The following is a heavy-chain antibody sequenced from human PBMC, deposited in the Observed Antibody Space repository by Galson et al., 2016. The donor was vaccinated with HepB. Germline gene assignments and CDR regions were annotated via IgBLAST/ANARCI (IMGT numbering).Heavy chain of an antibody. D-gene: IGHD1-26*01. CDR1: GYTFTRYP. CDR3: ARDLSMYSGSELYYFDY. J-gene: IGHJ4*02. Sequence: SVKFSCKASGYTFTRYPMHWVRQAPGQRLEWMGWINGGNGNTKYSQKFQGRVTITRDTSASTAYMELSSLRSEDTAVYYCARDLSMYSGSELYYFDYWGQGTLVTVSS. V-gene: IGHV1-3*01. CDR2: INGGNGNT.